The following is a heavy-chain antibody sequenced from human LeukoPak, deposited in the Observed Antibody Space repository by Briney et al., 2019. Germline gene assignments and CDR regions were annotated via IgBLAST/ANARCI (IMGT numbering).Heavy chain of an antibody. V-gene: IGHV1-69*04. CDR2: IIPIFGIA. J-gene: IGHJ5*02. CDR3: AREITMVRGVIGEMGSWFDP. D-gene: IGHD3-10*01. CDR1: GGTFSSYA. Sequence: GASVKVSCKASGGTFSSYAISWVRQAPGQGLEWMGRIIPIFGIANYAQKYQGRVTITADKSTSTAYMELSSLRSEDTAVYYYAREITMVRGVIGEMGSWFDPWGQGTLVTVSS.